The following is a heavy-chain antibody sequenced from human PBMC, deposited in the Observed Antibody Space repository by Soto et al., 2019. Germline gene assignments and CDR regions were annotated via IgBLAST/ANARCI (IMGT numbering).Heavy chain of an antibody. J-gene: IGHJ6*03. Sequence: GGSLRLSCAASGFTFSSYWMSWVRQAPGKGLEWVANIKQDGSEKYYVDSVKGRFTISRDNAKNSLYLQMNSLRAEDTAVYYCARVKDSSSWYYYYYYMDVWGKGTTVTVSS. CDR2: IKQDGSEK. CDR1: GFTFSSYW. CDR3: ARVKDSSSWYYYYYYMDV. V-gene: IGHV3-7*04. D-gene: IGHD6-13*01.